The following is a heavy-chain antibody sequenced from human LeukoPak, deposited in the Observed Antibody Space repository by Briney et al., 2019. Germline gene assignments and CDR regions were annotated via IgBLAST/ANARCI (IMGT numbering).Heavy chain of an antibody. CDR3: AKGFSPNWFDP. J-gene: IGHJ5*02. Sequence: SETLSLTCTVSGGSVRSGGYYWSWKRPPPGKGLESIGYISYSGSNNDNASLKSPVTISVDTSKNQCSLKLSSVTAADTAVYYCAKGFSPNWFDPWGQGTLVTVSS. CDR2: ISYSGSN. CDR1: GGSVRSGGYY. V-gene: IGHV4-61*08.